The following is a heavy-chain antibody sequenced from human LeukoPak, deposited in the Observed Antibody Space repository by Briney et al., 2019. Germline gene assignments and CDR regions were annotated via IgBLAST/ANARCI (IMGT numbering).Heavy chain of an antibody. CDR1: GYTFTNYG. J-gene: IGHJ4*02. CDR2: INTNTGNP. V-gene: IGHV7-4-1*02. D-gene: IGHD3-9*01. CDR3: ARDVGLRYYDY. Sequence: ASVKVSCKASGYTFTNYGISWVRQAPGQGLEWMGWINTNTGNPTYAQGFTGRFVFSLDTSVSTAYLQISSLKAEDTAVYYCARDVGLRYYDYWGQGTLVTVSS.